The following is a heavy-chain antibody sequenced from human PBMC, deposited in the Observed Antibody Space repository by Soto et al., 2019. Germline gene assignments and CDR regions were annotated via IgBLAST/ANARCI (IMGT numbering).Heavy chain of an antibody. V-gene: IGHV3-72*01. Sequence: PGGSLRLSCAASGFTFSDYYMSWIRQAPGKGLEWVGRSRDKPQGYSTAYAASVKGRFTTSRDESKNSAYLQMNSLKTEDTAVYYCVRATYFSDSSGYTRCLDYWGQGTLVTVSS. J-gene: IGHJ4*02. D-gene: IGHD3-22*01. CDR1: GFTFSDYY. CDR2: SRDKPQGYST. CDR3: VRATYFSDSSGYTRCLDY.